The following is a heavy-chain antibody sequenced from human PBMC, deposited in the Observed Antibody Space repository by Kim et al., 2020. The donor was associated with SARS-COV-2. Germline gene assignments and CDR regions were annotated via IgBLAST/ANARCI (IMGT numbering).Heavy chain of an antibody. D-gene: IGHD3-10*01. J-gene: IGHJ6*02. Sequence: SVKVSCKASGGTFSSYAISWVRQAPGQGLEWMGGIIPIFGTANYAQKFQGRVTITADESTSTAYMELSSLRSEDTAVYYCARVGGVTMVRGVIEYSYGMDVWGQGTTVTVSS. CDR3: ARVGGVTMVRGVIEYSYGMDV. V-gene: IGHV1-69*13. CDR2: IIPIFGTA. CDR1: GGTFSSYA.